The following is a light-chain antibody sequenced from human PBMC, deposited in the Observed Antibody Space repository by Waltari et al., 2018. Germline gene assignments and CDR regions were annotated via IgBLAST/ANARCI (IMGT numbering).Light chain of an antibody. CDR2: DVT. Sequence: QSALTQPRSVSGSPGQSVTISRTGTSSYGGCYDYVPWYQHHPGKPPKLIICDVTKRPSGVPDRFSGSKSGNTASLTISGLQAEDEADYYCCSYAGSYTHVVFGGGTKLTVL. J-gene: IGLJ2*01. CDR3: CSYAGSYTHVV. V-gene: IGLV2-11*01. CDR1: SSYGGCYDY.